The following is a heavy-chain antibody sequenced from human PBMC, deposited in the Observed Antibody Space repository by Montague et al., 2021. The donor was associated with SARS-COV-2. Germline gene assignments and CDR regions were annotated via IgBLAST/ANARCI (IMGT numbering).Heavy chain of an antibody. CDR3: ARDYVPGDQRFDY. Sequence: SLRLSCAASGFTFSSYWMSWVRQAPGKGLEWVANIKQDGSEKYYVDSVKGRFTISRDNSKNSLYLQMNSLRAEDTAVYYCARDYVPGDQRFDYWGQGTLVTVSS. CDR1: GFTFSSYW. D-gene: IGHD4-17*01. J-gene: IGHJ4*02. V-gene: IGHV3-7*03. CDR2: IKQDGSEK.